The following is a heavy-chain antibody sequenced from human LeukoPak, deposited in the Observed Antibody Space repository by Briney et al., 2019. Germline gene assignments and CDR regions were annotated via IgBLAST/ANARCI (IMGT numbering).Heavy chain of an antibody. J-gene: IGHJ5*01. Sequence: PGGSLTLSCAASGFSFSSYAMSWVRQPPGKGLEWVSGISGSGGSTYYADSVKGRFTISRDNSKNTLYVQMNSLRAEDTAVYYCAKARGFWSGGSCYNPFDSWGQGTLVTVSS. D-gene: IGHD2-15*01. CDR1: GFSFSSYA. CDR3: AKARGFWSGGSCYNPFDS. V-gene: IGHV3-23*01. CDR2: ISGSGGST.